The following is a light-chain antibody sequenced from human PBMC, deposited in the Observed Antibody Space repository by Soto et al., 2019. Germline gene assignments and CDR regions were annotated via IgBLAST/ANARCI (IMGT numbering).Light chain of an antibody. V-gene: IGKV1D-12*01. CDR3: QQADSFPFT. J-gene: IGKJ3*01. CDR1: QGINRW. CDR2: AAS. Sequence: DIQMTQSPSSVSASVGDRVTITCRASQGINRWLAWYQQKPGNAPKLLIYAASSMPIGVPSRFSGSGSGTHFTLTISSLQPEDLASYYCQQADSFPFTFGPGTKVDLK.